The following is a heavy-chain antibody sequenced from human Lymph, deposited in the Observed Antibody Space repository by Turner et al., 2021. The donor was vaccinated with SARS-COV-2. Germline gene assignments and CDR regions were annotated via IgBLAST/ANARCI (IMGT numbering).Heavy chain of an antibody. Sequence: QVQLVQSGAEVKKPGASVKVSCKASGDTFTGYYMHWVRQAPGQGLEWMGWINPNSGGTNYAQKFQGSVTMTRDTSISTAYMELSRLRSDDTAVYYCARDVERYNDFWSGYSGGYGLDVWGQGTTVTVSS. J-gene: IGHJ6*02. V-gene: IGHV1-2*02. D-gene: IGHD3-3*01. CDR1: GDTFTGYY. CDR2: INPNSGGT. CDR3: ARDVERYNDFWSGYSGGYGLDV.